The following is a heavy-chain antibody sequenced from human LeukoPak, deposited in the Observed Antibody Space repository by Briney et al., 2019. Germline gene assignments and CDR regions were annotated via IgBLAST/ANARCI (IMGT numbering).Heavy chain of an antibody. V-gene: IGHV1-2*02. CDR2: INPNNGGT. J-gene: IGHJ2*01. CDR3: ASGWFGEPSPWYFDL. Sequence: GASVKVSCKASGYTFTDYYMHWVRQAPGQGLQWMGWINPNNGGTNYAQKFQGRVTMTRDTSISTAYMELSSLRSDDTAVYYCASGWFGEPSPWYFDLWGRGTLVTVSS. CDR1: GYTFTDYY. D-gene: IGHD3-10*01.